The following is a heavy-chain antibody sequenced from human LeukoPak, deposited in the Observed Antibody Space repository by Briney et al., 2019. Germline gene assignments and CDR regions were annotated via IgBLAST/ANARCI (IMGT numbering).Heavy chain of an antibody. CDR3: ARDPSTVTWDY. V-gene: IGHV3-7*01. J-gene: IGHJ4*02. D-gene: IGHD4-17*01. CDR1: GFTFSNYW. Sequence: GGSLRLSCAASGFTFSNYWMSWVRQAPGKGLEWVANIKEDGSVKYYVDSVKGRFTISRDNAKNSLYLQMNSLRVEDTAVYYCARDPSTVTWDYWGQGNLVTVSS. CDR2: IKEDGSVK.